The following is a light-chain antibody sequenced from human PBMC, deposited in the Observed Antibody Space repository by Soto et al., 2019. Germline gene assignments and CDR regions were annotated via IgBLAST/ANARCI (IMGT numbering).Light chain of an antibody. CDR1: SSGVGGYNY. J-gene: IGLJ2*01. Sequence: QSALTQPASVSGSPGQSITISFTGTSSGVGGYNYVSWYQQHPGKAPILMMYEVSNRPSGVSNRFSGSKSGNTASLTISGLQAEDEADYYCSSYTSSSTVVFGGGTKLTVL. V-gene: IGLV2-14*01. CDR2: EVS. CDR3: SSYTSSSTVV.